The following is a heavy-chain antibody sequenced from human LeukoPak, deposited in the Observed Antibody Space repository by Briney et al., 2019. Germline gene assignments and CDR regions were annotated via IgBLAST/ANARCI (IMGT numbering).Heavy chain of an antibody. Sequence: QPGGSLRLSFPASGFTFSGYAMTWVRQAPGKGLKWVSGITTRGGSTYYADSVKGRFTISRDNSNNTLYLHMNSLRAETPAVSYCAKGYLYFDDWGQGTLVPVSS. V-gene: IGHV3-23*01. CDR1: GFTFSGYA. CDR2: ITTRGGST. J-gene: IGHJ4*02. D-gene: IGHD1-14*01. CDR3: AKGYLYFDD.